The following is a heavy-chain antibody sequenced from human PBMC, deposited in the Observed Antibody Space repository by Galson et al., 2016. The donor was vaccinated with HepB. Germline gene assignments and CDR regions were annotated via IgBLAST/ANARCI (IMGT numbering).Heavy chain of an antibody. CDR1: GYNFDRYW. Sequence: QSGAEVKKPGESLPISCRGVGYNFDRYWLGWVRQMSGRGLEWMGVIHPRESEVSIGLTYSPAFEGQVTLSVDRSTNITYQQWHSLKASDTGSYYCARGFCGGRSCYSNFHLWGQGTLVTVSS. CDR3: ARGFCGGRSCYSNFHL. CDR2: IHPRESEVSIGL. J-gene: IGHJ1*01. V-gene: IGHV5-51*01. D-gene: IGHD2-21*01.